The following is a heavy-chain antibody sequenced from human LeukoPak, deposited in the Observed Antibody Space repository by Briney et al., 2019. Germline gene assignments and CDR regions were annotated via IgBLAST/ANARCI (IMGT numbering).Heavy chain of an antibody. CDR2: ISYDGSNK. D-gene: IGHD3-22*01. Sequence: RPGRSLRLSCAASGFTFSSYGMHWVRQAPGKGLEWVAVISYDGSNKYYADSVKGRFTISRDNSKNTLYLQMNSLRAEDTAVYYCAKMSLVITFRNYFDYWGQGTLVTVSS. J-gene: IGHJ4*02. V-gene: IGHV3-30*18. CDR3: AKMSLVITFRNYFDY. CDR1: GFTFSSYG.